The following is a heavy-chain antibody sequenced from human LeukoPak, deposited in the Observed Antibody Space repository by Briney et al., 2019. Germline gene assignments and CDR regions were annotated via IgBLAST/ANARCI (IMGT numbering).Heavy chain of an antibody. D-gene: IGHD2-8*02. CDR2: ISGSGGST. CDR3: AREDNTDYVDY. V-gene: IGHV3-23*01. CDR1: GFTFSSYA. J-gene: IGHJ4*02. Sequence: GGSLRLSCAASGFTFSSYAMSWVRQAPGKGLEWVSAISGSGGSTYYADSVKGRFTISRDNSKDTLYLQMHSLRDEDTAVYYCAREDNTDYVDYWGQGTLVTVSS.